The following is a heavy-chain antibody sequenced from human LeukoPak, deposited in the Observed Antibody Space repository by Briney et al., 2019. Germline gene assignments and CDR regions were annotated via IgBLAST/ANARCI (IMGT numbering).Heavy chain of an antibody. V-gene: IGHV3-21*01. J-gene: IGHJ4*02. Sequence: PGGSLRLSCAASGFTLSSYSMNWVRQAPGKGLEWVSSISSSSSYIYYADSVKGRFTISRDNAKNSLYLQMNSLRAEDTAVYYCASGYYYDSSGYMLEDYWGQGTLVTVSS. D-gene: IGHD3-22*01. CDR3: ASGYYYDSSGYMLEDY. CDR1: GFTLSSYS. CDR2: ISSSSSYI.